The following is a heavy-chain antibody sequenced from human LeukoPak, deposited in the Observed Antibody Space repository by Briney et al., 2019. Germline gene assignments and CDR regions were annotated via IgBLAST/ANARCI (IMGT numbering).Heavy chain of an antibody. CDR2: ISWNSGSI. V-gene: IGHV3-9*03. J-gene: IGHJ4*02. Sequence: PGGSLRLSCAASGFIFGSYGMSWVRQAPGKGLEWVSGISWNSGSIGYADSVKGRFTISRDNAKNSLYLQMNSLRAEDMALYYCAKSMAGYYDSNVDYWGQGTLVTVSS. CDR1: GFIFGSYG. D-gene: IGHD3-22*01. CDR3: AKSMAGYYDSNVDY.